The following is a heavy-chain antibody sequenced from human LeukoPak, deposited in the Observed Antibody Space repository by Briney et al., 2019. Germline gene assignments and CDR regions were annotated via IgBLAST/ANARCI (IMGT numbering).Heavy chain of an antibody. J-gene: IGHJ3*02. D-gene: IGHD3-16*01. Sequence: ASVKVSCKASGYTFTGYYMHWLIQAAGQGLEWMGWINPNSGGTNYAQKFQGRDTMTRDTSISTAYMELSRLRSDDTAVYYCTRDGGMKPGEFSLFDIWGQGTMVTVSS. V-gene: IGHV1-2*02. CDR1: GYTFTGYY. CDR2: INPNSGGT. CDR3: TRDGGMKPGEFSLFDI.